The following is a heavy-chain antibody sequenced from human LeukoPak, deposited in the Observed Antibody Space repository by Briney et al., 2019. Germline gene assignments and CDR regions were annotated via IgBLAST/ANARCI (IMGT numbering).Heavy chain of an antibody. CDR3: ARAARGYCSSTSCYGFDI. D-gene: IGHD2-2*01. CDR2: INPSGGST. J-gene: IGHJ3*02. Sequence: APVLVCCTEIGYSFTSYKMNWMRPAPGQGLEKMGIINPSGGSTSYAQKFQGRVTMTRDMSTSTVYMELSSLRSEDTAVYYCARAARGYCSSTSCYGFDIWGQGTMVTVSS. CDR1: GYSFTSYK. V-gene: IGHV1-46*01.